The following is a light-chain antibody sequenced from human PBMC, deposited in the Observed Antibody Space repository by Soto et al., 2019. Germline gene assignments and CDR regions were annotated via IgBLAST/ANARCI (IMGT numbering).Light chain of an antibody. V-gene: IGLV2-14*01. CDR2: DVS. CDR3: SSYISSSTLVV. CDR1: SSDVGGYDY. Sequence: QSALTQPASVSGSPGQSITISCIGTSSDVGGYDYVSWYQQHPGEAPKLLIYDVSNRPSGVSNRFSGSKSGNTASLNIAGLEAEDEADYYCSSYISSSTLVVFGGGTKLTVL. J-gene: IGLJ2*01.